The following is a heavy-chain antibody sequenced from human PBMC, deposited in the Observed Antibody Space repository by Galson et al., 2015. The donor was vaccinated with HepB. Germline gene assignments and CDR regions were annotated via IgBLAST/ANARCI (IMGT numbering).Heavy chain of an antibody. CDR1: GGTFSSYA. Sequence: SVKVSCKASGGTFSSYAISWVRQAPGQGLEWMGGIIPIFGTANYAQKFQGRVTITADESTSTAYMELSSLRSEDTAVYYCARDQGPPGAPYGSGLYNWFDPWGQGTLVTVSS. CDR3: ARDQGPPGAPYGSGLYNWFDP. V-gene: IGHV1-69*13. CDR2: IIPIFGTA. D-gene: IGHD3-10*01. J-gene: IGHJ5*02.